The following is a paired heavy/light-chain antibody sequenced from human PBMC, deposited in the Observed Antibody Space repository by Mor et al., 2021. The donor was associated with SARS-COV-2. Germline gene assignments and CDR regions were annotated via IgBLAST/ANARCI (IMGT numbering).Heavy chain of an antibody. CDR3: ATRAGAAAGFYYYYGMDV. J-gene: IGHJ6*02. Sequence: EVQLVESGGGLVQPGGSLRLSCAASGFTFSSYWMSWVRQAPGKGLEWVANIKQDGSEKYYVDSVKGRFTISRDNAKNSLYLQMNSLRAEDTAVYYCATRAGAAAGFYYYYGMDVWGQGTTVTVSS. V-gene: IGHV3-7*01. CDR2: IKQDGSEK. D-gene: IGHD6-13*01. CDR1: GFTFSSYW.
Light chain of an antibody. V-gene: IGKV2-28*01. CDR2: LGS. CDR3: MQALQTPGS. CDR1: QSLLHSNGYNY. Sequence: DIVMTQSPLSLPVTPGEPASISCRSSQSLLHSNGYNYLDWYLQKPGQSPQLLIYLGSNRASGVPDRFSGSGSGTDFTLKISRVEAEDVGVYYCMQALQTPGSFGQGTRLEIK. J-gene: IGKJ5*01.